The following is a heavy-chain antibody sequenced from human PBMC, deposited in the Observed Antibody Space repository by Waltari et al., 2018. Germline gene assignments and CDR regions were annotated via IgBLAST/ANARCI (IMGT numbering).Heavy chain of an antibody. CDR3: ASVGYYGSGSYYTGRTGFDY. CDR2: IIPIFGTA. J-gene: IGHJ4*02. CDR1: GGTFSSYA. Sequence: QVQLVQSGAEVKKPGSSVKVSCKASGGTFSSYAISWVRQAPGQGLEWLGGIIPIFGTANDAQKFQGRVTITTDESTSTAYMELSSLRSEDTAVYYCASVGYYGSGSYYTGRTGFDYWGQGTLVTVSS. D-gene: IGHD3-10*01. V-gene: IGHV1-69*05.